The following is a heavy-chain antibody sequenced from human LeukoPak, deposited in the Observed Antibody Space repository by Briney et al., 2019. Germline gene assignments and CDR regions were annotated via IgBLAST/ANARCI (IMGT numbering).Heavy chain of an antibody. D-gene: IGHD1-26*01. CDR2: IKQDGSEK. V-gene: IGHV3-7*01. CDR1: GFTFSSYW. CDR3: ARLEWELRY. J-gene: IGHJ4*02. Sequence: PGGSLRLSCAASGFTFSSYWMTWVRQPPGKRLEWVANIKQDGSEKYYVDSVKGRFTISKDNAKNSLYLQMNSLRAEDTAVYYCARLEWELRYWGQGTLVTVSS.